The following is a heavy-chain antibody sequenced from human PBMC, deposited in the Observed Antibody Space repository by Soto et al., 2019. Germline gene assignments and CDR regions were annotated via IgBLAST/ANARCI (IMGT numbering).Heavy chain of an antibody. CDR3: AKDPRDGYNYDISDY. V-gene: IGHV3-23*01. CDR2: ISGSGGST. D-gene: IGHD3-9*01. J-gene: IGHJ4*02. CDR1: GLTFSSYA. Sequence: PGGSLRLSCAASGLTFSSYAMSWVRQAPGKGLEWVSAISGSGGSTYYADSVKGRFTISRDNSKNTLYLQMNSLRAEDTAVYYCAKDPRDGYNYDISDYWGQGTLVTVSS.